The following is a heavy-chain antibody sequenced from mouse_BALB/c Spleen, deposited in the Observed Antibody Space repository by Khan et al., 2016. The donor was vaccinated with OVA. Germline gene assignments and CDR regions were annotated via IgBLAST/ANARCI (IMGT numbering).Heavy chain of an antibody. CDR3: ARFHGGY. Sequence: QIQLVQSGPELKKPGETVKISCKASGYTFTNYGMNWVKQAPGKGLKWMGWINTYTGEPTYADDFKGRFAFSLETSASTAYLQINNLKNEDTATYFCARFHGGYWGQGTTLPVSS. V-gene: IGHV9-3-1*01. CDR2: INTYTGEP. J-gene: IGHJ2*01. CDR1: GYTFTNYG.